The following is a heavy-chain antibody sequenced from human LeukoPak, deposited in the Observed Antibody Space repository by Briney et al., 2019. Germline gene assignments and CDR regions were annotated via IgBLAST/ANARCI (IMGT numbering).Heavy chain of an antibody. CDR3: ARRAGAYSHPYDY. V-gene: IGHV3-53*01. CDR2: IYSDNT. J-gene: IGHJ4*02. CDR1: GFTFSSNS. D-gene: IGHD4/OR15-4a*01. Sequence: GGSLRLSCTVSGFTFSSNSMSWVRQAPGEGLEWVSFIYSDNTHYSYSVKGRFTISRDNSKNTLYLQMNSLRAEDTAVYYCARRAGAYSHPYDYWGQGTLVTVSS.